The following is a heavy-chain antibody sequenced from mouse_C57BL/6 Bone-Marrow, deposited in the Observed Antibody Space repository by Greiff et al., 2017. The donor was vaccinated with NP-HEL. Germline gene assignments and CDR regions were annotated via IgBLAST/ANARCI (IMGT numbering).Heavy chain of an antibody. J-gene: IGHJ3*01. CDR1: GYTFTEYT. Sequence: VKLMESGAELVKPGASVKLSCKASGYTFTEYTIHWVKQRSGQGLEWIGWFYPGSGSIKYNEKFKDKATLTADKSSSTVYMELSRLTSEDSAVYFCARHPFYYYGSSLAWFAYWGQGTLVTVSA. D-gene: IGHD1-1*01. V-gene: IGHV1-62-2*01. CDR2: FYPGSGSI. CDR3: ARHPFYYYGSSLAWFAY.